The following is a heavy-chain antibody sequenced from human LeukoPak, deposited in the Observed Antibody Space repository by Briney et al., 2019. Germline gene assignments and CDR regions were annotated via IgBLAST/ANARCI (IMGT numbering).Heavy chain of an antibody. CDR1: GFTFSSYA. Sequence: GGSLGLSCAASGFTFSSYAMHWVRQAPGKGLEWVAVISYDGSNKYYADSVKGRFTISRDNSKNTLYLQMNSLRAEDTAVYYCANENYYDSSGYVDYWGQGTLVTVSS. CDR3: ANENYYDSSGYVDY. CDR2: ISYDGSNK. J-gene: IGHJ4*02. D-gene: IGHD3-22*01. V-gene: IGHV3-30*04.